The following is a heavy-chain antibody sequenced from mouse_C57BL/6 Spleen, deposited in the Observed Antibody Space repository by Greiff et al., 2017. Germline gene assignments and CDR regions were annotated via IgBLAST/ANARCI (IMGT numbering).Heavy chain of an antibody. CDR3: ARSRANWYVYYFDD. Sequence: VQLQQSGPELVKPGASVKISCKASGYSFTGYYMNWVKQSPEKSLEWIGEINPSTGGTTYNQKFKAKATLTVDKSSSTAYMQLKSLTSEDSAVYYCARSRANWYVYYFDDWGKGTTLTVSS. V-gene: IGHV1-42*01. D-gene: IGHD4-1*01. J-gene: IGHJ2*01. CDR1: GYSFTGYY. CDR2: INPSTGGT.